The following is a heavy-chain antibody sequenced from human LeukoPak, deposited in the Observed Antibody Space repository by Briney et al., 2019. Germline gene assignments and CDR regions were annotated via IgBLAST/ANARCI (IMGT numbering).Heavy chain of an antibody. D-gene: IGHD3-10*01. Sequence: GGSLRLSCAASGFTFSRSWMIWVRQAPGKGLEWVANTKEDGSQKFYVDSVKGRFTISRDNARNSLYLQMSSLRAEDTAVYYCARGFGDCWGQGTLVTVSS. V-gene: IGHV3-7*04. J-gene: IGHJ4*02. CDR1: GFTFSRSW. CDR2: TKEDGSQK. CDR3: ARGFGDC.